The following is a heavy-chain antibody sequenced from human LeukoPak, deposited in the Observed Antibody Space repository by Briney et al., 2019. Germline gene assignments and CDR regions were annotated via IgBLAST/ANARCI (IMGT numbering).Heavy chain of an antibody. CDR1: GFTFSDNY. J-gene: IGHJ4*02. D-gene: IGHD3-10*01. CDR3: ASGNYYGSGSYYGVGAYFDC. CDR2: ISSSGSTI. Sequence: PGGSLRVSCAASGFTFSDNYMSWIRQAPGKGLEWVSYISSSGSTIYYADSVKGRFTISRDNAKNSLYLQMNSLRAEDTAVYYCASGNYYGSGSYYGVGAYFDCWGQGTLVTVSS. V-gene: IGHV3-11*01.